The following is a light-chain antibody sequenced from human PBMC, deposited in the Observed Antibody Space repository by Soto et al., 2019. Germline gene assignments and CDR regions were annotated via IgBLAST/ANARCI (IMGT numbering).Light chain of an antibody. Sequence: DIQMTQSPSSLSASVGDSVTITCRASQSISGWLAWYQQKPGEAPKVLIYDASSLESGVPSRFSGSGSGTEFTLTISSLQPDDFATYYCQHYDSYPWAFGQGTKVEIK. CDR1: QSISGW. J-gene: IGKJ1*01. CDR3: QHYDSYPWA. CDR2: DAS. V-gene: IGKV1-5*01.